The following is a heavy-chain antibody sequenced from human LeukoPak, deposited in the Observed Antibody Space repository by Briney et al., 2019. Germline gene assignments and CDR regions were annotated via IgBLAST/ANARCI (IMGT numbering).Heavy chain of an antibody. Sequence: GGSLRLSCAASGYTFSSYGMHRVRQAPGKGLEWVAVIWYDGSNKHYADSVKGRFTISRDNSKNTLYLQMNSLRAEDTAVYYCARDPRGIRFLEWFLDYWGQGTLVTVSS. CDR2: IWYDGSNK. CDR3: ARDPRGIRFLEWFLDY. V-gene: IGHV3-33*01. CDR1: GYTFSSYG. D-gene: IGHD3-3*01. J-gene: IGHJ4*02.